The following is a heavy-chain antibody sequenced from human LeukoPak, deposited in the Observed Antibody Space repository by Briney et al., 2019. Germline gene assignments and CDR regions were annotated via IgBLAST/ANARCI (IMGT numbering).Heavy chain of an antibody. D-gene: IGHD2-2*02. Sequence: PGGSLRPSCAASGFTFDDYAMHWVRQAPGKGLEWVSLISWDGGSTYYADSVKGRFTISRDNSKNSLYLQMNSLRAEDTALYYCAKDGYCSSTSCYIAYYYYYMDVWGKGTTVTISS. J-gene: IGHJ6*03. CDR1: GFTFDDYA. V-gene: IGHV3-43D*03. CDR2: ISWDGGST. CDR3: AKDGYCSSTSCYIAYYYYYMDV.